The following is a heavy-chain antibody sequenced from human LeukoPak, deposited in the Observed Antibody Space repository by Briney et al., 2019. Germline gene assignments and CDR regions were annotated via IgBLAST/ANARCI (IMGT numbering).Heavy chain of an antibody. Sequence: GGSLRLSCAASGFTFSSHAMHWVRQAPGKGLEWVAVISYDGSNKYYADSVKGRFTISSDNSKNTLYLQMNRLRAEDTAVYYCARDDGYCSSTSCANEPPFDYWGQGTLVTVSP. CDR2: ISYDGSNK. D-gene: IGHD2-2*01. V-gene: IGHV3-30-3*01. CDR1: GFTFSSHA. J-gene: IGHJ4*02. CDR3: ARDDGYCSSTSCANEPPFDY.